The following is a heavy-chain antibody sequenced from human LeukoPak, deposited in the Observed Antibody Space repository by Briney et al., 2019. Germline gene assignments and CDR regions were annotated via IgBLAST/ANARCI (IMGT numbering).Heavy chain of an antibody. CDR3: ARGTDGIELWSPLYSKFDP. CDR2: IKHDGSDK. CDR1: GFTFSNYW. Sequence: GGSLRLSCSASGFTFSNYWMTWVRQSPGKGLEGVAIIKHDGSDKYCVDSVKGRFTISRDNAKNSLYLQMNSLRAEDTAVYYCARGTDGIELWSPLYSKFDPWGQGTLVTVSS. V-gene: IGHV3-7*01. J-gene: IGHJ5*02. D-gene: IGHD3-10*01.